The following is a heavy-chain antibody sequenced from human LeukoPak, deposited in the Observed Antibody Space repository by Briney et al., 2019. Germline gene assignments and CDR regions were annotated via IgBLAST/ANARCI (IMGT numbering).Heavy chain of an antibody. D-gene: IGHD3-10*01. CDR1: GGSISSYY. CDR3: ARVSHYYYGSGSYYDY. CDR2: IYTSGST. Sequence: PSETLSLTCTVSGGSISSYYWSWIRQPAGKGLEWIGRIYTSGSTNYNPSLKSRVTMSVDTSKNQFSLKLSSVTAADTAVYYCARVSHYYYGSGSYYDYWGQGTLVTVSS. V-gene: IGHV4-4*07. J-gene: IGHJ4*02.